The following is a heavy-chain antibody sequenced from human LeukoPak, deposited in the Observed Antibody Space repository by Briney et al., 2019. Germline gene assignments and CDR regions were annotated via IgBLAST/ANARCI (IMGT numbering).Heavy chain of an antibody. J-gene: IGHJ4*02. D-gene: IGHD5-18*01. V-gene: IGHV3-23*01. Sequence: GGSLRLSCAASGFTFSSYAMSWVRQAPGKGLEWVSAISGSGGTTFYADSVKGRFIISRDNSKNTMYLQMNSLRAEDTGVYYCAKDSGWIQFIDWGQGTPVTVSS. CDR2: ISGSGGTT. CDR3: AKDSGWIQFID. CDR1: GFTFSSYA.